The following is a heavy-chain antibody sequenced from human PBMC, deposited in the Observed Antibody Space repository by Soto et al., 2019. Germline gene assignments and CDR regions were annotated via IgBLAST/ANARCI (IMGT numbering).Heavy chain of an antibody. CDR1: GFTFSSYG. D-gene: IGHD5-18*01. CDR3: ARDEVQLWLQRYYYGMDV. Sequence: GGSLRLSCAASGFTFSSYGMHWVRQAPGKGLEWVAVIWYDGSNKYYADSVKGRFTISRDNSKNTLYLQMNSLRAEDTAVYYCARDEVQLWLQRYYYGMDVWGQGTTVTVS. V-gene: IGHV3-33*01. J-gene: IGHJ6*02. CDR2: IWYDGSNK.